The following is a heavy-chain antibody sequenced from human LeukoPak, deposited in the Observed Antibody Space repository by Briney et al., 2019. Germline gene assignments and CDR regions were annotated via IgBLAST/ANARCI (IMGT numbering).Heavy chain of an antibody. CDR3: ARGIGSAVAGNHFDY. D-gene: IGHD6-19*01. J-gene: IGHJ4*02. Sequence: GGSLILSCAASGFTFSSYATSWVRQAPGKGLEWVSAISGSGGSTYYADSVKGRFTISRDNSKNTLYLQMNSLRAEDTALYYCARGIGSAVAGNHFDYWGQGTLVTVSS. CDR1: GFTFSSYA. CDR2: ISGSGGST. V-gene: IGHV3-23*01.